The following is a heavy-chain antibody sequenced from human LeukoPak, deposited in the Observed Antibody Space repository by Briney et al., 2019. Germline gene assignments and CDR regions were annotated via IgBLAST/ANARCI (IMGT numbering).Heavy chain of an antibody. Sequence: GGSLRLSCAASGFTFSSYAMSWVRQAPGEGLEWVSAISGSGGSTYYADSVKGRFTISRDNSKNTLYLQMNSLRAEDTTVYYCAKVAVTMIVVVIQYFDYWGQGTLVTVSS. CDR1: GFTFSSYA. J-gene: IGHJ4*02. CDR3: AKVAVTMIVVVIQYFDY. CDR2: ISGSGGST. D-gene: IGHD3-22*01. V-gene: IGHV3-23*01.